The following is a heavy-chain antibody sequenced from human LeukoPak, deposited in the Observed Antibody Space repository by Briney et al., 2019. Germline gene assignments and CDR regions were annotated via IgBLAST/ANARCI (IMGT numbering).Heavy chain of an antibody. Sequence: GGSLRLSCAASGFTFTSYAMSGVRQAPGKGLEWVSSVSGTGITTYYADYVKGRFTVSRDNSKDTVYLQMNSLRGEDTAVYYCAKELMGFDCWGQGSLVTVSS. V-gene: IGHV3-23*01. CDR2: VSGTGITT. CDR3: AKELMGFDC. D-gene: IGHD2-8*01. CDR1: GFTFTSYA. J-gene: IGHJ4*02.